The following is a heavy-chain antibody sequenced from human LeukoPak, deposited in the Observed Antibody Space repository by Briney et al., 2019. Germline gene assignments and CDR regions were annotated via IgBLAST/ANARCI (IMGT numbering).Heavy chain of an antibody. CDR2: IKTKTDGGTT. Sequence: PGGSLRLSCAASGFTFSNVWMSWVRQAPGKGLEWVGLIKTKTDGGTTGYGAPVKGRFTISRDDSKNTLYLQMNSLKTEDTAVYYCTTEVGYYYDYNWFDPWGQGTLVTVSS. CDR3: TTEVGYYYDYNWFDP. V-gene: IGHV3-15*01. J-gene: IGHJ5*02. D-gene: IGHD3-22*01. CDR1: GFTFSNVW.